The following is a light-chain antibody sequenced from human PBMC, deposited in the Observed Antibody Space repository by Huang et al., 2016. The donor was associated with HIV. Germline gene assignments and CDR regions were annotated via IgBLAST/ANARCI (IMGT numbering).Light chain of an antibody. V-gene: IGKV1-39*01. CDR3: QQSFNTPQIT. CDR1: QFINNY. J-gene: IGKJ5*01. CDR2: EVS. Sequence: ILMTQSPSSLSASVGDRVTVTCRASQFINNYVSWCQQKPGKPPTLLIYEVSTLQSGVPSRCSGSGAGTDYTLTITNLQPEDFAIYYCQQSFNTPQITFGQGTRLEIK.